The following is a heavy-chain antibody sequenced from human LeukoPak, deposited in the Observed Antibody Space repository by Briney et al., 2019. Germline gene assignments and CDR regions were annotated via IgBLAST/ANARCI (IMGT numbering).Heavy chain of an antibody. J-gene: IGHJ4*02. CDR1: GGSISGYY. CDR3: ARLASGSYGPLTPFDY. D-gene: IGHD1-26*01. V-gene: IGHV4-59*08. CDR2: FYYSGST. Sequence: SETLSLTCTVSGGSISGYYWSWIRQPPGKGLEWIGYFYYSGSTNYNPSLKSRVTISVDTSKNQFSLRLSSVTAADTAVYYSARLASGSYGPLTPFDYWGQGTLVTVSS.